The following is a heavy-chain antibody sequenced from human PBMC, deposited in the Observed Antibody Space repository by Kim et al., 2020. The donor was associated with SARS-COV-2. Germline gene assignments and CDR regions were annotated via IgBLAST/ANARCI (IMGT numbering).Heavy chain of an antibody. CDR2: IGTSGTAM. CDR3: ARFPINSGTYWFDP. V-gene: IGHV3-48*03. CDR1: GFTFSSYE. D-gene: IGHD1-26*01. J-gene: IGHJ5*02. Sequence: GGSLRLSCAASGFTFSSYEMNWVRQAPGKGLEWVSYIGTSGTAMYYADSVKGRFTISRDNAKHSLYLQMNSLRAEDTAVYYCARFPINSGTYWFDPLGQG.